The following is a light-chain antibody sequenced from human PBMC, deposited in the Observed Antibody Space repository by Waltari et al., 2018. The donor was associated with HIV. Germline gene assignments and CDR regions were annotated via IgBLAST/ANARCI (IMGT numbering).Light chain of an antibody. Sequence: EIVMTQTPLSLSVTPGQPASISCKSSQSLLHSDGKTYLYWYLQRPGQPPQPLMYEVSTRFAGVPDRFSGSGSGTDFTLRISRVEAEDVGAYYCMQTVQLSWTFGQGTKVQI. CDR3: MQTVQLSWT. CDR2: EVS. V-gene: IGKV2D-29*01. CDR1: QSLLHSDGKTY. J-gene: IGKJ1*01.